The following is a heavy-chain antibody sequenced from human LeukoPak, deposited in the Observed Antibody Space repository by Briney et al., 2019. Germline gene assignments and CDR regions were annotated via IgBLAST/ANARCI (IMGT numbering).Heavy chain of an antibody. V-gene: IGHV3-21*04. J-gene: IGHJ4*02. CDR3: ARFLDSSATPFDY. CDR2: ISSSSSYI. D-gene: IGHD3-22*01. CDR1: GFTFSSYS. Sequence: GGSLRLSCAASGFTFSSYSMNWVRQAPGKGLEWVSSISSSSSYIYYADSVKGRFTISRDNAKNTLYLQMNSLRAEDTAVYYCARFLDSSATPFDYWGQGTLVTVSS.